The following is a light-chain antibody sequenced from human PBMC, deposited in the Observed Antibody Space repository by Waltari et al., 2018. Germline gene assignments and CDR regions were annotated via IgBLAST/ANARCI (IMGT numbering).Light chain of an antibody. J-gene: IGLJ3*02. CDR3: GSYTGSTTWV. Sequence: QSALTQPASVSGSPGQSITISCTGATSDAGGYYSVSWYQQRPGKAPKLLIFDVSNRPSGVANRFSGSKSGNTAARTISGLQAEDEAAYYCGSYTGSTTWVFGGGTKLTVL. V-gene: IGLV2-14*01. CDR2: DVS. CDR1: TSDAGGYYS.